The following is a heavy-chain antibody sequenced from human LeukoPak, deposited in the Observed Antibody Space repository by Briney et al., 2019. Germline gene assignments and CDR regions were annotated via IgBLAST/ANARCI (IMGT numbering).Heavy chain of an antibody. CDR3: AKDLSKLFPSYFDY. D-gene: IGHD3-10*01. J-gene: IGHJ4*02. Sequence: TGGSLRLSCAASGFTFSSYAMSWVRQAPGKGLEWVSAISGSGGSTYYADSVKGRFTISRDNSKNTLYLQMNSLRAEDAAVYYCAKDLSKLFPSYFDYWGQGTLVTVSS. V-gene: IGHV3-23*01. CDR2: ISGSGGST. CDR1: GFTFSSYA.